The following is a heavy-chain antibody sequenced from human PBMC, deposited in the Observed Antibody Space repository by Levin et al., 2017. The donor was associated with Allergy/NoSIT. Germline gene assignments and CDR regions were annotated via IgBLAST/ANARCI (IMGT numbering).Heavy chain of an antibody. J-gene: IGHJ4*02. V-gene: IGHV3-23*01. CDR1: GFTFSSYA. CDR3: AKDRGGYDGNYFDY. D-gene: IGHD5-12*01. CDR2: ISGSGGST. Sequence: LSLTCAASGFTFSSYAMSWVRQAPGKGLEWVSAISGSGGSTYYADSVKGRFTISRDNSKNTLYLQMNSLRAEDTAVYYCAKDRGGYDGNYFDYWGQGTLVTVSS.